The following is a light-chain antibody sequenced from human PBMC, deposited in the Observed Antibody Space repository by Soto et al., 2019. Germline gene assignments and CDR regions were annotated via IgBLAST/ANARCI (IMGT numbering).Light chain of an antibody. CDR2: DAS. CDR1: QNINAW. J-gene: IGKJ1*01. Sequence: DIHMTQSPSSLSVSVGERVTMTCGTSQNINAWLAWYQQRPGQAPKLLIYDASTVQSGVPSRFSGSGSGTDFTLTISCLQSEDFATYYCQQYYSYPWTFGQGTKVDIK. CDR3: QQYYSYPWT. V-gene: IGKV1-5*01.